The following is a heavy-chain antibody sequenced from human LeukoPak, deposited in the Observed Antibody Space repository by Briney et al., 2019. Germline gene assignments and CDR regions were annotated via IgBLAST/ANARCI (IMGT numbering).Heavy chain of an antibody. V-gene: IGHV4-59*01. D-gene: IGHD5-18*01. Sequence: SETLSLTCTVSGGSISSYYWSWIRQPPGQGLEWIGHIYYSRNTNYNPSLKSRVTISIDTSKNQFSLRLSTVTAADAAVYCVARGAAGHSYGGGQGTLVSVSS. CDR3: ARGAAGHSYG. CDR2: IYYSRNT. J-gene: IGHJ4*02. CDR1: GGSISSYY.